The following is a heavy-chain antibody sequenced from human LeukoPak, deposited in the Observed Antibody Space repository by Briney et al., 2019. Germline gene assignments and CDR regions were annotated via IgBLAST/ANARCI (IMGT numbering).Heavy chain of an antibody. CDR1: GFTVSSNY. CDR2: IYSSGST. CDR3: ARAGSGGLLGY. Sequence: GGSLRLSCAASGFTVSSNYMSWVRQAPGKGLEWVSVIYSSGSTYYADSVKGRFTISRDNSKNTLYLQMNSLRAEDTAVYYCARAGSGGLLGYWGQGTLVTVSS. V-gene: IGHV3-66*01. D-gene: IGHD2-8*02. J-gene: IGHJ4*02.